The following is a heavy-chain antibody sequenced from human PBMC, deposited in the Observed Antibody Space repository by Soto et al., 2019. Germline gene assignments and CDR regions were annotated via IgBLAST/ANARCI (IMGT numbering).Heavy chain of an antibody. CDR1: GDSVSSNSAA. Sequence: QVQLQQSGPGLVKPSQTLSLTCAISGDSVSSNSAAWNWIRQSPSRGLEWLGRTYYRSKWYNDYAVSVKSRITINPDTSKNQFSLQLNSVTPEDTAVYYCARAIVVVPAATGPGFYYYYGMDVWGQGTTVTVSS. J-gene: IGHJ6*02. CDR2: TYYRSKWYN. CDR3: ARAIVVVPAATGPGFYYYYGMDV. V-gene: IGHV6-1*01. D-gene: IGHD2-2*01.